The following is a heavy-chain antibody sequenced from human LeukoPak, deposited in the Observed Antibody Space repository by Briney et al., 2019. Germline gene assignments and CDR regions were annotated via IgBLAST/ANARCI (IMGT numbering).Heavy chain of an antibody. V-gene: IGHV1-2*02. D-gene: IGHD2-21*02. Sequence: ASVKVSFKASGNTFSGYYIHWVREVPGQGLEWVRWINPYTGDTKYAQNFQGRATMTRDTSISTVYMEVSRLRSDDTAVYYCARTCGGDCYILDSWGQGTLVTVSS. J-gene: IGHJ4*02. CDR3: ARTCGGDCYILDS. CDR2: INPYTGDT. CDR1: GNTFSGYY.